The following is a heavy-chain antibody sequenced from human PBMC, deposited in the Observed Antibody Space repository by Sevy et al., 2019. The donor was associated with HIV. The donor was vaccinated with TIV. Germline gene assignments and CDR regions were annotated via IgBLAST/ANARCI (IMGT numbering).Heavy chain of an antibody. Sequence: SETLSLTCAVYGGSFSGYYWNWIRQPPGKGLEWIGEINHSGSTNYNPSLKSRVTISVDTSKNQFSLKLSSVTAAEPAVYYCARHCSGTSCSHAFDIWGQGTMVTVSS. CDR3: ARHCSGTSCSHAFDI. J-gene: IGHJ3*02. D-gene: IGHD2-2*01. CDR1: GGSFSGYY. CDR2: INHSGST. V-gene: IGHV4-34*01.